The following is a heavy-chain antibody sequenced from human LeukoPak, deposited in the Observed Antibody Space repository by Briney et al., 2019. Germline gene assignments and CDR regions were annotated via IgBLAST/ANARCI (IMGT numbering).Heavy chain of an antibody. Sequence: ASVKVSCKASGYTFTNYGISWVRQAPGQGLEWMGWISAYDGNTNYVQKLQGRVTMTTDTSTSTAYMELRSLRSDDTAVYYCASFRGAGDAFDIWGQGTMVTVSS. CDR2: ISAYDGNT. CDR1: GYTFTNYG. J-gene: IGHJ3*02. CDR3: ASFRGAGDAFDI. V-gene: IGHV1-18*01. D-gene: IGHD3-16*01.